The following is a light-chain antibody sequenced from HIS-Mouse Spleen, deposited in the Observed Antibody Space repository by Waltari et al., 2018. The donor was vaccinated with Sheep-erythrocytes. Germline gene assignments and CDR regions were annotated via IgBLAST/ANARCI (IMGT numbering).Light chain of an antibody. CDR3: CSYAGSSTPWV. V-gene: IGLV2-23*01. Sequence: QSALTQPASVSGSPGQSITISCTGTSSDVGSYNLLSCYQQHPCQAPQLMIYEGSKRPSGVSNRFSGSKSGNTASLTISGLQAEDEADYYCCSYAGSSTPWVFGGGTKLTVL. CDR2: EGS. CDR1: SSDVGSYNL. J-gene: IGLJ3*02.